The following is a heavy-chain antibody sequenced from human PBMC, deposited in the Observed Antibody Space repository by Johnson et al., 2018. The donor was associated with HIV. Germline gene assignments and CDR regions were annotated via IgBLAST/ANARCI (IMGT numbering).Heavy chain of an antibody. D-gene: IGHD3-9*01. CDR1: GFTFSSYD. Sequence: VQLVESGGGLVQPGGSLRLSCAASGFTFSSYDMHWVRQATGKGPVWVSRINSDGSTTDYADSVKGRFTISRDNAKNTLYLQMNSLRVEDTAVYYCVRSKGRLAAVDIWGQGTMVTVTS. V-gene: IGHV3-74*02. CDR3: VRSKGRLAAVDI. J-gene: IGHJ3*02. CDR2: INSDGSTT.